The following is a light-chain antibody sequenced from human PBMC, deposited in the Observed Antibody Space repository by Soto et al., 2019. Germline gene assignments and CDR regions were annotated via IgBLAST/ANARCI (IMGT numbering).Light chain of an antibody. V-gene: IGKV1-5*01. CDR2: DAS. CDR1: QNINNW. CDR3: QKYSGYYN. J-gene: IGKJ2*01. Sequence: DIQMTQSPSTLSAYVGDRVTITCRASQNINNWLAWYQQKPGKAPKVLIYDASSLESGVPSRFSGSGSGTEFTLTISSLQPDDFATYYCQKYSGYYNFGQGTKVDIK.